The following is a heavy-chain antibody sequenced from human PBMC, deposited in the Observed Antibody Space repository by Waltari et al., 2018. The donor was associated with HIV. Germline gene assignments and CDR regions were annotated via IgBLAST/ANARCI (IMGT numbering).Heavy chain of an antibody. V-gene: IGHV1-69*02. CDR1: GDTFRSYT. J-gene: IGHJ6*02. CDR2: MTPRLDLS. Sequence: VQLVQSGAEVKKPGSSVRVSCKASGDTFRSYTSNWVREAPGQGLEWMGRMTPRLDLSNSAQKCQDRVTIMGDKSTNTACMDLGILTSADTAVYYCARGKGYSGMDVWGQGTTVTVSS. CDR3: ARGKGYSGMDV.